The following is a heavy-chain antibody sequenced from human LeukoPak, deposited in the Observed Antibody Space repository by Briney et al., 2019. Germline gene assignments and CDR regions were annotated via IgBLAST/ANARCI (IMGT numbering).Heavy chain of an antibody. V-gene: IGHV3-21*03. CDR3: VRRRCSSSSCFFDY. J-gene: IGHJ4*02. CDR2: VSSTSSFI. CDR1: GFTFSSYS. Sequence: GGSLRLSCAASGFTFSSYSINWVRQAPGKGLEWVSCVSSTSSFIYYADSVKGRFTISRDNAKNSLYLQMNSLRAEDTAVYYCVRRRCSSSSCFFDYWGQGTLVTVSS. D-gene: IGHD2-2*01.